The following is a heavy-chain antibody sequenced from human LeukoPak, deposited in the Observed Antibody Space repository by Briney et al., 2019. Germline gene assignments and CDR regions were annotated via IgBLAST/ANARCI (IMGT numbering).Heavy chain of an antibody. V-gene: IGHV4-4*07. CDR3: ARDRTLHSRSYYYYYYMDV. D-gene: IGHD6-6*01. Sequence: SETLSLTCTVYGGSISSYYWSWIRQPAGKGLEWIGRIYTSGSTNYNPSLKSRVTISVDKSKNQFSLKLSSVTAADTAVYYCARDRTLHSRSYYYYYYMDVWGKGTTVTVSS. J-gene: IGHJ6*03. CDR1: GGSISSYY. CDR2: IYTSGST.